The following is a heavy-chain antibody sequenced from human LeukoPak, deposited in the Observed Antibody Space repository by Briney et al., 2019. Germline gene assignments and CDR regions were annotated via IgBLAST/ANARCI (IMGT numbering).Heavy chain of an antibody. V-gene: IGHV4-34*01. D-gene: IGHD3-3*01. Sequence: SETLSLTCAVYGGSFSGYYWSWIRQPPGKGLEWIGEINHSGSTNYNPSLKSRVTISVDTSKKQFSLKLSSVTAADTAVYYCARRYDFWGGYPPPLDYWGQGTLVTVSS. CDR3: ARRYDFWGGYPPPLDY. CDR2: INHSGST. J-gene: IGHJ4*02. CDR1: GGSFSGYY.